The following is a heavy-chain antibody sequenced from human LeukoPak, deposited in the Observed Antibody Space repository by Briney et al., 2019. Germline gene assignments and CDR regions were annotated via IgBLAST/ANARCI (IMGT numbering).Heavy chain of an antibody. D-gene: IGHD4-17*01. CDR1: GFAFSNYW. J-gene: IGHJ4*02. V-gene: IGHV3-7*01. CDR2: IKSDGSER. Sequence: GGSLRLSCAASGFAFSNYWMSWVRQAPGKGLEWVANIKSDGSERYYVDSVKGRFTISRDNAKNSLYLQMNSLRAEDTAVYYCARLAYNGDYVNYWGQGTLVTVSS. CDR3: ARLAYNGDYVNY.